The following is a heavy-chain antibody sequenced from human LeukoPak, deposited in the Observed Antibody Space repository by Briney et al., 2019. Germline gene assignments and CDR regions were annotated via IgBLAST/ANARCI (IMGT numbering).Heavy chain of an antibody. J-gene: IGHJ3*02. CDR1: GGSISSSSYY. V-gene: IGHV4-39*01. CDR2: IYYSGST. Sequence: PSETLSLTCTVSGGSISSSSYYWGWIRQPPGKGLEWIGSIYYSGSTYYNPSLKSRVTISVDTSKNQFSLKLSSVTAADTAVYYCARHPDFDWLLWGAFDIWGQGTMVTVSS. CDR3: ARHPDFDWLLWGAFDI. D-gene: IGHD3-9*01.